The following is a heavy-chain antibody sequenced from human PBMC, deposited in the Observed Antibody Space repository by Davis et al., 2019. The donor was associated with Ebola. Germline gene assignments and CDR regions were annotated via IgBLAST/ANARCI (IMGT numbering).Heavy chain of an antibody. D-gene: IGHD2-21*02. CDR3: ARDSDDYCFDY. J-gene: IGHJ4*02. Sequence: AGSLTLSCAASGFTFNIFDMHWICQAPGRGLEWVAFVRSHGSDDHYADSVKGRFTISRDNSKNTLYLQMNSLRPEDTAVYYCARDSDDYCFDYWGQGTLVTVSS. CDR2: VRSHGSDD. V-gene: IGHV3-30*02. CDR1: GFTFNIFD.